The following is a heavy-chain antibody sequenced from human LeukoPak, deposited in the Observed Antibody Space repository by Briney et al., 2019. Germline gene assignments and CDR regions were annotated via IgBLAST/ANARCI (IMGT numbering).Heavy chain of an antibody. J-gene: IGHJ3*02. V-gene: IGHV3-23*01. D-gene: IGHD3-3*01. Sequence: GGSLRLSCAASGFTFSSYAMSWVRQAPGKGLEWVSAICGSGGSTYYADSVKGRFTISRDNSKNTLYLQMNSLRAEDTAVYYCAKGSKAIFGVVIIRPGAFDIWGQGTMVTVSS. CDR3: AKGSKAIFGVVIIRPGAFDI. CDR1: GFTFSSYA. CDR2: ICGSGGST.